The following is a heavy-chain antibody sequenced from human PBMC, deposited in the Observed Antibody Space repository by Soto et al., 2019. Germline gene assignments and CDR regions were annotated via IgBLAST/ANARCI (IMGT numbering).Heavy chain of an antibody. V-gene: IGHV3-33*01. J-gene: IGHJ2*01. CDR3: ARHGDNELEFKSDGWYFDL. Sequence: QVQLVESGGGVVQPGRSLRLSCAASGFTFSSYGMHWVRQAPGKGLEWVAVVWYDGSNKYYADSVKGRFTISRDNSKNTLYLQMSSLRAEDTAVYYCARHGDNELEFKSDGWYFDLWGRGTLVTVCS. CDR1: GFTFSSYG. D-gene: IGHD3-10*01. CDR2: VWYDGSNK.